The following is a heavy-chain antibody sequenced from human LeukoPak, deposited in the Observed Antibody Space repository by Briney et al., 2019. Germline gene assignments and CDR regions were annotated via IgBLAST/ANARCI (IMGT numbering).Heavy chain of an antibody. D-gene: IGHD3-9*01. CDR1: GFTFSSYG. CDR2: ISYDGSNK. J-gene: IGHJ5*02. V-gene: IGHV3-30*18. CDR3: AKDVSPLYYDILTGIDH. Sequence: GRSLRLYCAASGFTFSSYGMHWVRQATGKGLEWVAVISYDGSNKYYADSVKGRFTISRDNSKNTLYLQMNSLRAEDTAVYYCAKDVSPLYYDILTGIDHWGQGTLVTVSS.